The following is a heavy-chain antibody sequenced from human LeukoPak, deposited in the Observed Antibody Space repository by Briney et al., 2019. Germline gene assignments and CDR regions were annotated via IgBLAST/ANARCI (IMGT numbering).Heavy chain of an antibody. CDR1: GGTFSSYA. J-gene: IGHJ4*02. V-gene: IGHV1-69*13. Sequence: ASVKVSCKASGGTFSSYAISWVRQAPGQGLEWMGGIIPIFGTANYAQKFQGRVTITADESTSTAYMELSSLRSEDTAVYYCATWSSSWPYYFDYRGQGTLVTVSS. CDR3: ATWSSSWPYYFDY. D-gene: IGHD6-13*01. CDR2: IIPIFGTA.